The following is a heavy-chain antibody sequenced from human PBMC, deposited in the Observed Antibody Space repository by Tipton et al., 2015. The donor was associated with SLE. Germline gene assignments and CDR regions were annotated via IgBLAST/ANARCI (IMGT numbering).Heavy chain of an antibody. J-gene: IGHJ3*02. CDR2: IYGDGSDS. D-gene: IGHD6-13*01. CDR3: AASLQSSSWTSYVFDI. Sequence: GSLRLSCAASGFTFSNYPMSWVRQAPGKGLEWVSVIYGDGSDSYYADSVRGRFTISRDNSKNTLYLQMNSLRAEDTAVYYCAASLQSSSWTSYVFDIWGQGTVVTVSS. CDR1: GFTFSNYP. V-gene: IGHV3-23*03.